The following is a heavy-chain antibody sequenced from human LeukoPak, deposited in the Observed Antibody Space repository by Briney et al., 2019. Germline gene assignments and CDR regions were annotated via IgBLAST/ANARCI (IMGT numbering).Heavy chain of an antibody. D-gene: IGHD3-10*01. CDR1: GGSFSSYS. V-gene: IGHV4-34*12. CDR2: IIEKGNA. Sequence: SETLSLTCALYGGSFSSYSWSWTWIRQTPEKGLEWIGEIIEKGNANYNPSLKSRVTIDLDTSKNQFSLKLTSMTAADTAMYXXXXGXYPPRWYFDLWGRGTLVTVS. CDR3: XXGXYPPRWYFDL. J-gene: IGHJ2*01.